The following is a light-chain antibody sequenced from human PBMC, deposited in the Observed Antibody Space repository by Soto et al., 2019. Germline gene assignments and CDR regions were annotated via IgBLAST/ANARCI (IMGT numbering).Light chain of an antibody. CDR2: GNN. CDR1: SSNIGAGYD. Sequence: QSVLTQPPSVSGAPGQRVTISCTGGSSNIGAGYDVQWYQQLPGTAPRLLIYGNNNRPSGVPERFSGSNSGTSASLAISGLQADDELDYYCQSCDSSLSGSGVFGSGTKLTVL. J-gene: IGLJ1*01. V-gene: IGLV1-40*01. CDR3: QSCDSSLSGSGV.